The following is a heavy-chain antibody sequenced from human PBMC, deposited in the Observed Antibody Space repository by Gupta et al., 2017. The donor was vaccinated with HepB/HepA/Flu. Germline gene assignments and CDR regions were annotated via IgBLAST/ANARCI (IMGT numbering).Heavy chain of an antibody. CDR3: AKDLIAVAGTPYYFDY. CDR1: GFTFSSYA. Sequence: EVQLLASGGGLVQPGGSLRLSCAASGFTFSSYAMSWVRQAPGTGLEWVSAISGSGGSTYYADSVKGRFTISRDNSKNTLYLQMNSLRAEDTAVYYCAKDLIAVAGTPYYFDYWGQGTLVTVSS. CDR2: ISGSGGST. J-gene: IGHJ4*02. V-gene: IGHV3-23*01. D-gene: IGHD6-19*01.